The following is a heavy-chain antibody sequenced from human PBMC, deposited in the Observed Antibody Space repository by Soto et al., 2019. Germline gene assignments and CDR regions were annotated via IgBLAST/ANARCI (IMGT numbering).Heavy chain of an antibody. V-gene: IGHV4-59*01. CDR3: ARDRHYDILTGYHYNWFDP. CDR1: GGSISSYY. J-gene: IGHJ5*02. CDR2: IYYSGST. Sequence: SETLSLTCTVSGGSISSYYWSWIRQPPGKGLEWIGYIYYSGSTNYNPSLKSRVTISVDTSKNQFSLKLSSVTAADTAVYYCARDRHYDILTGYHYNWFDPWGQGTLVTVSS. D-gene: IGHD3-9*01.